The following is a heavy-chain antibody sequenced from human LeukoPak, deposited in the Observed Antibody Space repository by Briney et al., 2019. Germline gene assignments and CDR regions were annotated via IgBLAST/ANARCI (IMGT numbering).Heavy chain of an antibody. D-gene: IGHD1-26*01. CDR2: IIPILGTA. CDR1: GGTFSSYA. V-gene: IGHV1-69*13. Sequence: SVKVSCKASGGTFSSYAISWVRQAPGQGLEWMGGIIPILGTANYAQKFQGRVTIIADESTSTAYMELSSLRSEDTAVYYCARDGRFIVADYYYGMDVWGQGTTVTVSS. CDR3: ARDGRFIVADYYYGMDV. J-gene: IGHJ6*02.